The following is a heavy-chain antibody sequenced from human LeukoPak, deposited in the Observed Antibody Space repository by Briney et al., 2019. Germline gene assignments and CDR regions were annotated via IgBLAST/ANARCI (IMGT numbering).Heavy chain of an antibody. Sequence: GGSLRLSCAASGFTFSSYAMSWVRQAPGKGLEWVSAISGSGGSTYYADSVKGRFTISRDNSKNTLYLQMNSLRAEDTAVYYCARGIVVVPAAILGVYYYYGMDVWGQGTTVTVSS. CDR3: ARGIVVVPAAILGVYYYYGMDV. J-gene: IGHJ6*02. CDR2: ISGSGGST. D-gene: IGHD2-2*02. V-gene: IGHV3-23*01. CDR1: GFTFSSYA.